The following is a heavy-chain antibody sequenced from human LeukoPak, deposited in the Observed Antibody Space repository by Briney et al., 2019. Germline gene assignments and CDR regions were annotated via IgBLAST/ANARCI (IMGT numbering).Heavy chain of an antibody. CDR3: ASPSTRGLGPILDY. D-gene: IGHD3-3*01. CDR1: GFTFSSYA. J-gene: IGHJ4*02. V-gene: IGHV3-30-3*01. Sequence: SGGSLRLSCAASGFTFSSYAMHWIRQAPGKGLEWVAVISYDGSNKYYADSVKGRFTISRDNSKNALYLQMNSLRAEDTAVYYCASPSTRGLGPILDYWGQGTLVTVSS. CDR2: ISYDGSNK.